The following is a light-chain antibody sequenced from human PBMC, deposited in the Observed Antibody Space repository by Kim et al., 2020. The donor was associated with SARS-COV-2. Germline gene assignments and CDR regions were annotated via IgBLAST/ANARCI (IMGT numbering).Light chain of an antibody. J-gene: IGKJ4*01. Sequence: TTGDRVTITSRASQGISSYLAWYQQKPGKAPKLLIYAASTLQSGVPSRFSGSGSGTDFTLTISCLQSEDFATYYCQQYYSYPPLTFGGGTKVDIK. V-gene: IGKV1-8*01. CDR3: QQYYSYPPLT. CDR1: QGISSY. CDR2: AAS.